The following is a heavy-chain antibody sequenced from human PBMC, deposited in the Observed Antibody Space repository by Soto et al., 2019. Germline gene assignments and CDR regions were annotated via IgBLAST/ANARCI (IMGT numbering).Heavy chain of an antibody. J-gene: IGHJ4*02. D-gene: IGHD2-21*02. CDR1: GYTFTSYA. Sequence: QVQLVQSGAEEKKPGASVKVSCKASGYTFTSYAMHWVRQAPGQRLEWMGWINAGNGNTKYSQKFQGRVTITRDTSASTAYMERSSLRSEGTAVYYCARSIVVVTALDYWGQGTLVTVSS. CDR2: INAGNGNT. V-gene: IGHV1-3*05. CDR3: ARSIVVVTALDY.